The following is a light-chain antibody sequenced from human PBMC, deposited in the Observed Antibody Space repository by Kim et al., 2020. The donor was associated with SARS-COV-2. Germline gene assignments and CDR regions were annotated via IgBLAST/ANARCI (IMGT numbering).Light chain of an antibody. CDR2: GVS. J-gene: IGKJ1*01. V-gene: IGKV3-20*01. CDR3: QLYGGSPPTWT. Sequence: GERATLSCRGRPSGGSSFLAWDKQKTDQAPRLLVYGVSRRATGIPDRFSGRESGSEFTLTISRLEPEDFAVYHCQLYGGSPPTWTFGPGTKVDIK. CDR1: PSGGSSF.